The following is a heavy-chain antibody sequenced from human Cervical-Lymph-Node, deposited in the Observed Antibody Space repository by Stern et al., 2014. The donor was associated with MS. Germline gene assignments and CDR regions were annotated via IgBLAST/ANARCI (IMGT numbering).Heavy chain of an antibody. J-gene: IGHJ4*02. Sequence: EVQLVESGGGLVQPGGSLRLSCAASGITSSSYWMDWVRQAPGKGLVWVSRISSDGSTTNYADSVKGRFTISRDNAKDTLSLQMNSLRAEDTAVYYCARELRGRFSNWGQGTLVTVSS. CDR3: ARELRGRFSN. V-gene: IGHV3-74*01. D-gene: IGHD3-16*01. CDR1: GITSSSYW. CDR2: ISSDGSTT.